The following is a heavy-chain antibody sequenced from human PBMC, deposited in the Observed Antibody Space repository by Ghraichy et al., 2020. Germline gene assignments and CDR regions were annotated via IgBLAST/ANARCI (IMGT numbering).Heavy chain of an antibody. CDR3: ASHKYTSGSFD. D-gene: IGHD3-10*01. V-gene: IGHV3-48*03. J-gene: IGHJ4*02. CDR1: GFTFSTYE. CDR2: INSAGDTI. Sequence: GESLNISCAASGFTFSTYEMIWVRQAPGKGLEWVSYINSAGDTIYYADSVKGRFTISRDNTRNSLYLQMNSLRAEDTGLYYCASHKYTSGSFDWGQGTLVTVSS.